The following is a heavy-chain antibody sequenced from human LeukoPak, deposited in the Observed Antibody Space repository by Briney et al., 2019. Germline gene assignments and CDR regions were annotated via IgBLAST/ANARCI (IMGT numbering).Heavy chain of an antibody. CDR1: GYSFTSYW. J-gene: IGHJ4*02. CDR3: ARRIAVAGHMGTSFDY. CDR2: IYPGDSDT. Sequence: GESLKISCKGSGYSFTSYWIGWVRQMPGKGLEWMVIIYPGDSDTKYSPSFQGQVTISAEKSISTAYLPWSSLKASATAMYYCARRIAVAGHMGTSFDYWGQGTPVTVSS. V-gene: IGHV5-51*01. D-gene: IGHD6-19*01.